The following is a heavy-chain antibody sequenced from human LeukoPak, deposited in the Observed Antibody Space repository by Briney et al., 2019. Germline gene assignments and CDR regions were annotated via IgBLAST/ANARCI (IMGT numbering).Heavy chain of an antibody. CDR1: GGSISSSSYY. V-gene: IGHV4-39*07. D-gene: IGHD3-9*01. CDR2: IYYSGST. Sequence: PSETLSLTCTVSGGSISSSSYYWGWIRQPPGKGLEWIGSIYYSGSTYYNPSLKSRVTISVDTSKNQFSLKLSSVTAADTAVYYCARDLRYFDWPTPGDYYYGMDVWGQGTTVTVSS. CDR3: ARDLRYFDWPTPGDYYYGMDV. J-gene: IGHJ6*02.